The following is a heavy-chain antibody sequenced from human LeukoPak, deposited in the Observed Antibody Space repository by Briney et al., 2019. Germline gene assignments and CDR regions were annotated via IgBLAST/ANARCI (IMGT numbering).Heavy chain of an antibody. CDR3: ANPPTVTKIRFDS. Sequence: SETLSLTCTVSGGSITSYYWSWIRQPPGKGLEWIGSIYYSGSTNYNPSLKSRVTISVDTSKNQFSLKLSSVTAADTAVYYCANPPTVTKIRFDSWGQGTLVTVSS. CDR1: GGSITSYY. CDR2: IYYSGST. D-gene: IGHD4-17*01. J-gene: IGHJ5*01. V-gene: IGHV4-59*01.